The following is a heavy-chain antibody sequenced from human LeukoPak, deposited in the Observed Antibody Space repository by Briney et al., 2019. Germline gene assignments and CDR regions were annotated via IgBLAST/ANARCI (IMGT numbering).Heavy chain of an antibody. Sequence: PSETLSLTCAVYGGSFSGYYWSWIRQPPGKGLEWIGEINHSGSTNYNPSLKSRVTISVDTSKNQFSLKLSSVTAADTAVCYCARGGGVDYWGQGTLVTVSS. CDR3: ARGGGVDY. CDR2: INHSGST. V-gene: IGHV4-34*01. D-gene: IGHD3-10*01. J-gene: IGHJ4*02. CDR1: GGSFSGYY.